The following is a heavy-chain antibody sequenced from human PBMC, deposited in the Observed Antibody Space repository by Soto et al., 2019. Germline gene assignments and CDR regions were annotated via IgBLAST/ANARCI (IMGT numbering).Heavy chain of an antibody. J-gene: IGHJ4*02. Sequence: EVQLLESGGGLVQPGGSLRLSCAASGFTFSSYAMSWVRQAPGKGLEWVSAISGSGGSTYYADSVKGRFTISRDNSKNTLYLQMNSLRAEDTAVYYCAKEDGTHYYDTGYYFDYWGQGTLVTVSS. CDR2: ISGSGGST. CDR1: GFTFSSYA. V-gene: IGHV3-23*01. CDR3: AKEDGTHYYDTGYYFDY. D-gene: IGHD3-22*01.